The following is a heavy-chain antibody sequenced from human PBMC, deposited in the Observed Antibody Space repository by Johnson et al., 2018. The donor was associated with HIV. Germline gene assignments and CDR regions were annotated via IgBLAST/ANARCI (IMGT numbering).Heavy chain of an antibody. V-gene: IGHV3-NL1*01. CDR3: TTGQLGGASDI. Sequence: QVQLVESGGGVVQPGRSLRLSCAASGFTFSTYDMHWVRQAPGKGLEWVSGINWNSGSRDYADSVKGRFTISRDNSKNTRYLQMNSLKIEDTAVYYCTTGQLGGASDIWGQGTMVTVSS. D-gene: IGHD6-13*01. CDR1: GFTFSTYD. CDR2: INWNSGSR. J-gene: IGHJ3*02.